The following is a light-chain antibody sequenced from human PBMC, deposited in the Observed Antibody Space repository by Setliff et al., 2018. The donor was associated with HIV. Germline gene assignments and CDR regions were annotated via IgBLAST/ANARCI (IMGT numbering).Light chain of an antibody. J-gene: IGLJ1*01. V-gene: IGLV2-11*01. CDR2: DVS. Sequence: QSVLTQPRSVSGSPGQSVTISCTGTSSDVGGHDSVSWYQQHAGEAPKLMIYDVSKRPSGVPDRFSGSKSGNTASLTISGLQAEDEADYYCCSYAGSYAFVFGTGTKVTVL. CDR1: SSDVGGHDS. CDR3: CSYAGSYAFV.